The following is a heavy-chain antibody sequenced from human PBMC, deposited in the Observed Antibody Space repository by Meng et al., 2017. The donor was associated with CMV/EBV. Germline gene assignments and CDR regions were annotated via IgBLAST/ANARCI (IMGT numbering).Heavy chain of an antibody. Sequence: ASVKVSCKASGYTFTGYYMHWVRQAPGQGLEWMGWINPNSGGTNYAQKFQGRVTMTRDTSISTAYMELSRLRSDDTAVYYCAKTSGSCGGGFDYWGQGTLVTVSS. D-gene: IGHD1-26*01. CDR1: GYTFTGYY. CDR2: INPNSGGT. CDR3: AKTSGSCGGGFDY. J-gene: IGHJ4*02. V-gene: IGHV1-2*02.